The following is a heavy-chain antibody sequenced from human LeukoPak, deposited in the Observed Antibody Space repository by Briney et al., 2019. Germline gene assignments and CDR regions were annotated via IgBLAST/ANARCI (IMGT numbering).Heavy chain of an antibody. V-gene: IGHV4-59*01. J-gene: IGHJ3*02. CDR3: ARETYYRGAFDI. CDR2: IYYSGST. Sequence: SETLSLTCTVSGGSISSYYWSWIRQPPGKGLEWIGYIYYSGSTNYNPSLKSRVTISVDTSKNQFSLKLSSVTAADTAVYYCARETYYRGAFDILGQGTMVTVSS. CDR1: GGSISSYY. D-gene: IGHD3-10*01.